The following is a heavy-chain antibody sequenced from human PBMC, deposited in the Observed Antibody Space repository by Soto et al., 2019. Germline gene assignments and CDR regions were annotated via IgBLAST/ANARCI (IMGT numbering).Heavy chain of an antibody. Sequence: GASVKVCCKASGYTFTTYGISWVRQAPGQGLEWMGWINTHNGNTNYAQNLQGRVIMTADTSTSTAYMELRSLRSDDTAVYYCTREGSAAYSYYGMDAWGQGTTVTVS. D-gene: IGHD3-16*01. V-gene: IGHV1-18*01. CDR2: INTHNGNT. CDR3: TREGSAAYSYYGMDA. J-gene: IGHJ6*02. CDR1: GYTFTTYG.